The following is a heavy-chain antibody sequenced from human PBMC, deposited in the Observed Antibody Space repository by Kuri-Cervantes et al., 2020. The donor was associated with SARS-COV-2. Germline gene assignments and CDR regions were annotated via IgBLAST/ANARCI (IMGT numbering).Heavy chain of an antibody. D-gene: IGHD3-3*01. CDR2: IYYSGST. CDR3: ARMYYDFWSGYYKYYFDY. J-gene: IGHJ4*02. Sequence: GSLRLSCTVSGGSISSYYWSWIRQPPGKGLEWIGYIYYSGSTNYNPSLKSRVTISVDTSKNQFSLKLSSVTVADTAVYYCARMYYDFWSGYYKYYFDYWGQGTLVTVSS. V-gene: IGHV4-59*01. CDR1: GGSISSYY.